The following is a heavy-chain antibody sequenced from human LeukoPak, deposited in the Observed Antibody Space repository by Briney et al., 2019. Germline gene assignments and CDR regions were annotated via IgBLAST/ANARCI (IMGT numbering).Heavy chain of an antibody. V-gene: IGHV3-21*01. Sequence: PGGSLRLSCAASGFTSSRYSVNWVRQAPGKGLEWVSCITGGSDYIFYADSVRGRFTISRDNAKNSLYLQMNSLRAEDTAVYYCAKFKGHYGDSEYYFDYWGQGTLVTVSS. CDR1: GFTSSRYS. D-gene: IGHD3-10*01. CDR2: ITGGSDYI. J-gene: IGHJ4*02. CDR3: AKFKGHYGDSEYYFDY.